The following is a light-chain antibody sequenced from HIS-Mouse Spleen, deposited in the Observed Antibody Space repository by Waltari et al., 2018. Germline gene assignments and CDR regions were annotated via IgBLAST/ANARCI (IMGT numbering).Light chain of an antibody. J-gene: IGKJ1*01. CDR1: QSISSW. Sequence: DIQMTQSPSTLSSSVVDRVTITCRASQSISSWLAWYQQKPGKAPKLLIYKASSLESGVPSRFSGSGSGTEFTLTISSLQPDDFATYYCQKYNSYSWTFGQGTKVEIK. CDR3: QKYNSYSWT. V-gene: IGKV1-5*03. CDR2: KAS.